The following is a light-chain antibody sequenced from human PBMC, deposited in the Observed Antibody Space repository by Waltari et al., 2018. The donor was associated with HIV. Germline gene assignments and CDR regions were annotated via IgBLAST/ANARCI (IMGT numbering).Light chain of an antibody. CDR2: DDR. V-gene: IGLV3-21*02. Sequence: SYVLTQPPSVSVAPGQTARITCGGDNSGTKSVHWYQQNPGQAPVLVVYDDRDRPSGIPERFSGSNSGNTATLTVSRVEVGDEADYYCQVWDGSSDHWVFGGGTKLTVL. J-gene: IGLJ3*02. CDR1: NSGTKS. CDR3: QVWDGSSDHWV.